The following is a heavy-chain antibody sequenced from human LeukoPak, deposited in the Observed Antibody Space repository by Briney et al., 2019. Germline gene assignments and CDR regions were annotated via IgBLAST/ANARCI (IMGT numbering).Heavy chain of an antibody. CDR3: ARDPRGYYSWFDP. CDR2: INTNTGNP. J-gene: IGHJ5*02. CDR1: GDSFSKYG. Sequence: ASVKVSCKASGDSFSKYGMNWVRQAPGQGLEWMGWINTNTGNPTYAQGFTGRFVFSLDTSVTTTYLEISSLKPEDTAVYYCARDPRGYYSWFDPWCQGTLVTVSS. D-gene: IGHD3-3*01. V-gene: IGHV7-4-1*02.